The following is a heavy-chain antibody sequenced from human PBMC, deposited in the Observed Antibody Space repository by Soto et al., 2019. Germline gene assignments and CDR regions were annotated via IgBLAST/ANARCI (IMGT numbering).Heavy chain of an antibody. V-gene: IGHV1-18*01. D-gene: IGHD6-13*01. Sequence: QVQLVQSGAEVKKPGASVKVSCKASGYTFTSYGISWVRQAPGQGLEWMGWISAYSGSTNYAQKLQGRVTMTTDTSTSTAYMELRRLRSDETAVYYCARSIAAAVDFDYWRQGTLVTVSS. CDR3: ARSIAAAVDFDY. CDR2: ISAYSGST. J-gene: IGHJ4*02. CDR1: GYTFTSYG.